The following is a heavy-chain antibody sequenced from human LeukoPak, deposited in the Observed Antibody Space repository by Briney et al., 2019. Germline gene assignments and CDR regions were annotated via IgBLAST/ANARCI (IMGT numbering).Heavy chain of an antibody. D-gene: IGHD6-13*01. V-gene: IGHV4-34*01. CDR2: INHSGST. Sequence: SETLSLTCTVSGGSINNYYWSWIRQPPGKGLEWIGEINHSGSTNYNPSLKSRVTISVDTSKNQFSLKLSSVTAADTAVYYCARARTAGFDYWGQGTLVTVSS. CDR1: GGSINNYY. CDR3: ARARTAGFDY. J-gene: IGHJ4*02.